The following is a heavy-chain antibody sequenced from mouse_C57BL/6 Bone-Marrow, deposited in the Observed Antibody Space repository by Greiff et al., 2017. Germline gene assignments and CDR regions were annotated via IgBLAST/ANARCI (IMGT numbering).Heavy chain of an antibody. CDR3: AREGTGAAWFAY. J-gene: IGHJ3*01. CDR1: GFTFSDYG. Sequence: EVQLQESGGGLVQPGGSLKLSCAASGFTFSDYGMAWVRQAPRKGPEWVAFISNLAYSIYYADTVTGRFTISRENAKNTLYLEMSSLRSEDTAMYYCAREGTGAAWFAYWGQGTRVTVSA. D-gene: IGHD4-1*01. V-gene: IGHV5-15*01. CDR2: ISNLAYSI.